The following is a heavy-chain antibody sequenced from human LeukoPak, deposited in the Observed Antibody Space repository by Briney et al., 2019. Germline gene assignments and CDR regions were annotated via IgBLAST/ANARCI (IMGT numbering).Heavy chain of an antibody. Sequence: SETLSLTCAVSGGSISSSNWWSWVRQPPGKGLEWSGEIYHSGSTNYNPSLKSRVTISVDKSKNQFSLKLSSVTAADTAVYYCASAPKKPYCGGDCYSLDYWGQGTLVTVSS. CDR1: GGSISSSNW. J-gene: IGHJ4*02. CDR2: IYHSGST. D-gene: IGHD2-21*02. V-gene: IGHV4-4*02. CDR3: ASAPKKPYCGGDCYSLDY.